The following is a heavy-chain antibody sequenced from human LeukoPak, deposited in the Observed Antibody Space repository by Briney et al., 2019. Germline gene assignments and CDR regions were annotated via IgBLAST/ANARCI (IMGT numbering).Heavy chain of an antibody. J-gene: IGHJ4*02. CDR3: ARASMVNLDY. Sequence: GGSLRLSCAASGFTFTNYALSWVRQAPGKELEWVSAINDGGGTTYYADSVKGRFTISRDNSKNTLYLQMNSLRAEDTAVYYCARASMVNLDYWGQGTLVTVSS. V-gene: IGHV3-23*01. D-gene: IGHD5-18*01. CDR1: GFTFTNYA. CDR2: INDGGGTT.